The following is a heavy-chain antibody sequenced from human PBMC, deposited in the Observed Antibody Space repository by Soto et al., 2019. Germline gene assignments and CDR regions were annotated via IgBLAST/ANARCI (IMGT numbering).Heavy chain of an antibody. CDR2: IYATETT. V-gene: IGHV4-4*07. CDR3: VRDGTKTLRDWFDP. Sequence: SETLSLTCTVSGGSISSYYWSWIRKSAGKGLEWIGRIYATETTDYNPSLKSRVMMSVDTSKKQFSLKLRSVTAADTAVYYCVRDGTKTLRDWFDPWGQGISVTVSS. J-gene: IGHJ5*02. D-gene: IGHD1-1*01. CDR1: GGSISSYY.